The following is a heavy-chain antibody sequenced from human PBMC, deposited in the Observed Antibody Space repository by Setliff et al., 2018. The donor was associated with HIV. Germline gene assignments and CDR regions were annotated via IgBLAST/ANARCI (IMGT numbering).Heavy chain of an antibody. Sequence: SETLSLTCAVYGGSFSGYYWSWIRQPPGKGLEWIGEINHSGSTNYNPSLKSRVTISVDTSKNQFSLKLSSVTAADTAVYYCARGRDDYNYDPFDIWGQGTMVTVS. D-gene: IGHD4-4*01. CDR1: GGSFSGYY. CDR2: INHSGST. V-gene: IGHV4-34*01. J-gene: IGHJ3*02. CDR3: ARGRDDYNYDPFDI.